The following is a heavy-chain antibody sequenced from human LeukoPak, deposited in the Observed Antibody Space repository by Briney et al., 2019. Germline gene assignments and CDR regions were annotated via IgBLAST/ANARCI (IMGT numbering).Heavy chain of an antibody. CDR1: GGTFSSYA. CDR3: AKRAPYMVATDY. Sequence: SVKVSCKASGGTFSSYAISWVRQAPGQGLEWMGGIIPIFGTANYAQKFQGRVTITADESTSTAYMELSSLRSEDTAVYYCAKRAPYMVATDYWGQGTLVTVSS. J-gene: IGHJ4*02. CDR2: IIPIFGTA. D-gene: IGHD5-12*01. V-gene: IGHV1-69*01.